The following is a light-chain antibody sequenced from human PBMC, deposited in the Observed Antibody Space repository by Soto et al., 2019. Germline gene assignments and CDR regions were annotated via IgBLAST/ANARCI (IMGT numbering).Light chain of an antibody. J-gene: IGKJ1*01. CDR3: QQSETSPWT. V-gene: IGKV3-20*01. CDR1: QSLSNNY. Sequence: EIVLTQSPGTLSLSPGERSTLSCRASQSLSNNYLAWYQQKPGQAPRXXMSDVSRRATGVPDRFSGSGSGTDLTLIISRLEPEDFAVYYCQQSETSPWTFGQGTKVDIK. CDR2: DVS.